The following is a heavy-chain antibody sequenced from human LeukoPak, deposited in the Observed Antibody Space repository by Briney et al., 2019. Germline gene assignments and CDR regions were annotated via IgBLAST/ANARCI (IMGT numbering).Heavy chain of an antibody. V-gene: IGHV3-53*01. CDR2: IYSGGST. J-gene: IGHJ4*02. CDR1: EFSLGSNY. Sequence: GGSLRLSFAASEFSLGSNYMTWVRQAPGKGLEWGSLIYSGGSTYYADSVKGRFTISRDNSKNTLYLQMNSLRAEDTAVYYCAGLKGYDSSGYYYVAFDYWGQGTLVTVSS. D-gene: IGHD3-22*01. CDR3: AGLKGYDSSGYYYVAFDY.